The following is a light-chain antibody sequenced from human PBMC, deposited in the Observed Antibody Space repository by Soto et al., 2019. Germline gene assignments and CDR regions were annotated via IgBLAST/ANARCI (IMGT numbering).Light chain of an antibody. J-gene: IGKJ3*01. Sequence: DLQMTQSPSSLSASVGDRVTITCQASQDISNYLNWYQQKPGKASKLLIYDASNLETGVPSRFSGSGSGTDFTFTISSLQPEDIATYYCQQYDNLPLTFGPGTKVDIK. CDR2: DAS. CDR3: QQYDNLPLT. V-gene: IGKV1-33*01. CDR1: QDISNY.